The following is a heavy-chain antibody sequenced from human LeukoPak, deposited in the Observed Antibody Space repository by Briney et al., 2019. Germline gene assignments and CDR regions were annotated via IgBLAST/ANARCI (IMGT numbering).Heavy chain of an antibody. CDR1: GGSISSSNW. CDR3: ARDPAAGTWGRLYYFDY. Sequence: SSETLSLTCAVSGGSISSSNWWSWVRQPPGKGLEWIGEIYHSGSTNYNPSLKSRVTISVDKSKNQFSLKLSSVTAADTAVYYCARDPAAGTWGRLYYFDYWGQGTLVTVSS. D-gene: IGHD6-13*01. CDR2: IYHSGST. J-gene: IGHJ4*02. V-gene: IGHV4-4*02.